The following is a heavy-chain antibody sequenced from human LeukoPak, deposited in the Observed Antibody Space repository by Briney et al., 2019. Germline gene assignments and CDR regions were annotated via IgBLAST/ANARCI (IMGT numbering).Heavy chain of an antibody. D-gene: IGHD2-8*02. CDR3: AKDKSQVGVDSASTLVAH. J-gene: IGHJ4*02. CDR1: GFTFRNSG. CDR2: IRVDGRDT. V-gene: IGHV3-30*02. Sequence: GESLRPSAAASGFTFRNSGMHWVRQAPGKGLEWVAFIRVDGRDTYYVDSLKGRFTISRDNTKNTGYLQMNGLTSEDTAIYYCAKDKSQVGVDSASTLVAHWGQGSLVIV.